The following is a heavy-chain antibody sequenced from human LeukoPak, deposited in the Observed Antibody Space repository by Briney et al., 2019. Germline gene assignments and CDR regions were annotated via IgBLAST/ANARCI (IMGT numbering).Heavy chain of an antibody. J-gene: IGHJ4*02. CDR3: ARGIRNDGLAFDY. CDR1: GFTFGTYW. CDR2: IKQDGSEK. V-gene: IGHV3-7*01. Sequence: PGGSLRLSCAASGFTFGTYWLTWVRQAPGKGLEWVANIKQDGSEKYYVDSVEGRFTISRDNSKNSLYLQMSSLRAEDTAVYYCARGIRNDGLAFDYWGQGTLIIVSS. D-gene: IGHD1-1*01.